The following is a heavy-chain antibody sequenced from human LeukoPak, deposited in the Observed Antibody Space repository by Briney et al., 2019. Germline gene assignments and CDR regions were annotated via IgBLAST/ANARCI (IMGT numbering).Heavy chain of an antibody. CDR3: ASGNWXXRTFXI. Sequence: PGGSLRLSCAASGLTFSGYWMSWVRQAPGKGLEWVANIKQDGSEKYYVDSVKGRFTISKDNAKNSLYLQMNSLGVEDTAVYYCASGNWXXRTFXIWGQGTMVIV. CDR2: IKQDGSEK. V-gene: IGHV3-7*01. D-gene: IGHD1-20*01. CDR1: GLTFSGYW. J-gene: IGHJ3*02.